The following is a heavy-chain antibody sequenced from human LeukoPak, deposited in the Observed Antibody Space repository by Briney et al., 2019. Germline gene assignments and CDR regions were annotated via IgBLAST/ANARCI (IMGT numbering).Heavy chain of an antibody. D-gene: IGHD1-26*01. J-gene: IGHJ4*02. Sequence: GGSLRLSCAASGFTFSSYWMHWARQAPGKGLVWVSRINSDGSSTSYADSVKDRFTISRDNAKNTLYLQMNSLRAEDTAVYYCARDSWESGLDYFDYWGQGTLVTVSS. CDR1: GFTFSSYW. V-gene: IGHV3-74*01. CDR3: ARDSWESGLDYFDY. CDR2: INSDGSST.